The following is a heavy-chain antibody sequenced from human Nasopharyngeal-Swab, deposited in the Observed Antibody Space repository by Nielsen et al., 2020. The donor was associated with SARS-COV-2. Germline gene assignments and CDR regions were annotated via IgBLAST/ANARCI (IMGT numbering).Heavy chain of an antibody. CDR1: GFTFSDYY. CDR3: ARTRMWVDYYDSSGYYPYYFDY. CDR2: ISSSSSYT. Sequence: GESLKISCAASGFTFSDYYMSWIRQAPGKGLEWVSYISSSSSYTNYADSVKGRFTISRDNAKNSLYLQMNSLRAEDTAVYYCARTRMWVDYYDSSGYYPYYFDYWGQGTLVTVSS. D-gene: IGHD3-22*01. V-gene: IGHV3-11*06. J-gene: IGHJ4*02.